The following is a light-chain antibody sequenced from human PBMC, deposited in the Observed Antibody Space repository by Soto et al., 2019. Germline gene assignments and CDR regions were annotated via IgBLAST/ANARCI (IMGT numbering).Light chain of an antibody. Sequence: DIALTQSPGTLSLSPGDRAILSCRASQSVNSGSLAWYQQRPGHAPRLLIYGATIRATGIPDKFSGSGSGTDFTLTISRLEPEDFAVYYCQQYGSSVRTFGQRTKVEIK. CDR3: QQYGSSVRT. J-gene: IGKJ1*01. V-gene: IGKV3-20*01. CDR2: GAT. CDR1: QSVNSGS.